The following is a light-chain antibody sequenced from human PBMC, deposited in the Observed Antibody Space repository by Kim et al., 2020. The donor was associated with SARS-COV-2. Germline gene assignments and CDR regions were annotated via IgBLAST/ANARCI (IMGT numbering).Light chain of an antibody. V-gene: IGLV3-1*01. CDR3: QAWDSSTVV. CDR1: TLGDKY. CDR2: QDT. Sequence: VSPGQTASITCSGDTLGDKYAFWYQQKPGQSPVLVIYQDTKRPSGIPARFSGSNSGNTATLTISGTLPMDEADYYCQAWDSSTVVFGGGTQLTAL. J-gene: IGLJ2*01.